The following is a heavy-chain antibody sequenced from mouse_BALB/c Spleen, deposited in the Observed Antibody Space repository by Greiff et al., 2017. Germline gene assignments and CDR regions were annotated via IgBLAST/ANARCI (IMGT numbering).Heavy chain of an antibody. D-gene: IGHD1-1*01. CDR2: ISSGSSTI. Sequence: DVMLVESGGGLVQPGGSRKLSCAASGFTFSSFGMHWVRQAPEKGLEWVAYISSGSSTIYYADTVKGRFTISRDNPKNTLFLQMTSLRSEDTAMYYCAITTVVARGAMDYWGQGTSVTVSS. CDR3: AITTVVARGAMDY. CDR1: GFTFSSFG. J-gene: IGHJ4*01. V-gene: IGHV5-17*02.